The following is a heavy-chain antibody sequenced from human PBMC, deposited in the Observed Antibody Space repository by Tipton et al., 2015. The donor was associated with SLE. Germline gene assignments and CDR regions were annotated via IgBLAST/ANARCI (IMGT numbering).Heavy chain of an antibody. J-gene: IGHJ5*02. D-gene: IGHD6-19*01. CDR1: GFTFSSYS. CDR2: ISSSSSTI. CDR3: ARVGAPGYSSGPRWFDP. V-gene: IGHV3-48*01. Sequence: SLRLSCAASGFTFSSYSMNWVRQAPGKGLEWVSYISSSSSTIYYADSVKGRFTISRDNAKNSLYLQMNSLRAEDTAVYYCARVGAPGYSSGPRWFDPWGQGPLVTVSS.